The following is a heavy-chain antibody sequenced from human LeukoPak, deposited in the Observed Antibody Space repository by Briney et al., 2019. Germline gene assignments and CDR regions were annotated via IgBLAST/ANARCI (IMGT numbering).Heavy chain of an antibody. CDR2: ISSDGSST. CDR1: GFTFSRNW. V-gene: IGHV3-74*01. CDR3: VRESEYFDWLLDY. Sequence: GGSLRLSCAASGFTFSRNWMHWVRQAPGKGLVWVSRISSDGSSTTYADSVKGRFIIPRDNAKKTLYLQMSSLRVEDTAVYYCVRESEYFDWLLDYWGQGTLVTVSS. D-gene: IGHD3-9*01. J-gene: IGHJ4*02.